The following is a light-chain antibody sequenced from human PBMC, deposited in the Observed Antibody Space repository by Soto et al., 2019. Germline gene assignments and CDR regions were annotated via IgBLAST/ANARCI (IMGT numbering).Light chain of an antibody. CDR1: ESISRH. CDR3: QQSYSTLSIT. V-gene: IGKV1-39*01. Sequence: DIQMTQSPSSLSASMGDRVTITCRASESISRHLNWYQQKPGKAPNLLIYAASSLQNGVPSRFSGSGSGTDFTLTISNLQPEDFATYYCQQSYSTLSITFGQGTRLEIK. CDR2: AAS. J-gene: IGKJ5*01.